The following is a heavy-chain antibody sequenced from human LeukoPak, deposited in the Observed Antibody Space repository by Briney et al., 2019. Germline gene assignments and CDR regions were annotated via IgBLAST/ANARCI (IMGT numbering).Heavy chain of an antibody. CDR2: IGGSGGNT. CDR1: GFTFSSYA. Sequence: PGGSLRLSCAASGFTFSSYAMSWVRQAPGEGPEWVSSIGGSGGNTYYADSVKGRFTISRDNSKNTLYLQTNSLRAEDTAVYYCAKDLYCSSTSCYEAVYWGQGTLVTVSS. J-gene: IGHJ4*02. CDR3: AKDLYCSSTSCYEAVY. D-gene: IGHD2-2*01. V-gene: IGHV3-23*01.